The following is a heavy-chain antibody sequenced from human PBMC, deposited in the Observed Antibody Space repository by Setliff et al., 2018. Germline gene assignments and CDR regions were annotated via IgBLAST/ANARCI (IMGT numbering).Heavy chain of an antibody. V-gene: IGHV4-39*01. D-gene: IGHD3-10*01. CDR3: ARHVGSRSRGYNYYYYYMDV. Sequence: SETLSLTSPVSGGSPRGNAIFWGWIRQPPGKGLEWIGSIYYTGDPYYNPSLKCRVTMSVDTSRNQLSLKLTSVTAADTAVYYCARHVGSRSRGYNYYYYYMDVWGKGTTVTVSS. CDR1: GGSPRGNAIF. J-gene: IGHJ6*03. CDR2: IYYTGDP.